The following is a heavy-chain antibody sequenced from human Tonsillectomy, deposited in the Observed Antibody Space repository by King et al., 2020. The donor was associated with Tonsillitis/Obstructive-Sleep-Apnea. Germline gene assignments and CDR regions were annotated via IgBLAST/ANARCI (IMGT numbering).Heavy chain of an antibody. CDR1: GFTFTNYW. Sequence: VQLVESGGGLVQPGGSLRLSCAASGFTFTNYWMSWVRQAPGKGREWVANIKQDGSEKYYVDSVKGRFTISRDNAKNSLYLQMNSLRAENTALYYCARVLTTDSDYWGQGTLVTVSS. CDR3: ARVLTTDSDY. J-gene: IGHJ4*02. D-gene: IGHD1/OR15-1a*01. CDR2: IKQDGSEK. V-gene: IGHV3-7*04.